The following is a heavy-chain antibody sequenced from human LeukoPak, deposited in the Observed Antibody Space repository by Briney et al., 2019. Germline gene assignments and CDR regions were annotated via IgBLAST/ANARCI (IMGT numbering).Heavy chain of an antibody. CDR2: IYNSETT. V-gene: IGHV4-59*01. CDR3: ARVVYSHYWPEGMDV. Sequence: SETLSLTCTVSGDSISSYYWSWIRQPPGKGLEWIGYIYNSETTNYNSSPESRVPISEDTSKNQFSLMLTSATAADTAVYYCARVVYSHYWPEGMDVWGQGTTVTVSS. D-gene: IGHD4-11*01. CDR1: GDSISSYY. J-gene: IGHJ6*02.